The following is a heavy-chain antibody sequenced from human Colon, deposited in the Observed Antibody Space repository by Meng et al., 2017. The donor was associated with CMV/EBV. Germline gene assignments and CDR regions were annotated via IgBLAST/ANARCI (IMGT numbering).Heavy chain of an antibody. Sequence: SRNNVSRVREAHGQGHGWMGKSATIIGKGDLAEKYKGRVTITADKSTSTSYMELISMTSDDTAVYYCARDRAWMHDQWGQGTLVTVSS. CDR1: SRNN. J-gene: IGHJ4*02. D-gene: IGHD1-1*01. CDR2: SATIIGKG. V-gene: IGHV1-69*08. CDR3: ARDRAWMHDQ.